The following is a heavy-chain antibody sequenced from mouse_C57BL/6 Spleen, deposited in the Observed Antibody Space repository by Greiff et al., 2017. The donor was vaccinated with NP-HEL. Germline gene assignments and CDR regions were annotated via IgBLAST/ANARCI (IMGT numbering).Heavy chain of an antibody. CDR2: INYDGSST. V-gene: IGHV5-16*01. J-gene: IGHJ4*01. D-gene: IGHD2-4*01. CDR1: GFTFSDYY. Sequence: EVQVVESEGGLVQPGSSMKLSCTASGFTFSDYYMAWVRQVPEKGLEWVANINYDGSSTYYLDSLKSRFIISRDNAKNILYLQMSSLKSEDTATYYCARDLGDYDGYYYAMDYWGQGTSVTVSS. CDR3: ARDLGDYDGYYYAMDY.